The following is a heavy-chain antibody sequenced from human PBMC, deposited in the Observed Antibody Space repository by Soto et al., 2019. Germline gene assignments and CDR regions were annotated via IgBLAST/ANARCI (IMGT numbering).Heavy chain of an antibody. J-gene: IGHJ4*02. D-gene: IGHD3-22*01. V-gene: IGHV3-30-3*01. CDR1: GFTFSSYA. CDR3: ARDRADDSSGYYQFDY. CDR2: ISYDGSNK. Sequence: PGGSLRLSCAASGFTFSSYAMHWVRQAPGKGLEWVAVISYDGSNKYYADSVKGRFTISRDNSKNTLYLQMNSLRAEDTAVYYCARDRADDSSGYYQFDYWGQGTLVTVSS.